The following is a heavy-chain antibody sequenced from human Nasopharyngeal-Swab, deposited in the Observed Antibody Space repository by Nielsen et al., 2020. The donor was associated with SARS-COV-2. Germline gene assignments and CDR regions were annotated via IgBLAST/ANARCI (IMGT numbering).Heavy chain of an antibody. J-gene: IGHJ4*02. CDR1: GFSLSNARMG. V-gene: IGHV2-26*01. CDR2: ILSNDEK. Sequence: SGPTLVKPTETLTLTCTVSGFSLSNARMGVSWSRQPPGKAREWRANILSNDEKSYSTSLKSRLTITKDTSKNQVVLTMTNMDPVDTATYYCAHSSRDCSSTSCYGSVRGVIPFDYWGQGTLVTVSS. D-gene: IGHD2-2*01. CDR3: AHSSRDCSSTSCYGSVRGVIPFDY.